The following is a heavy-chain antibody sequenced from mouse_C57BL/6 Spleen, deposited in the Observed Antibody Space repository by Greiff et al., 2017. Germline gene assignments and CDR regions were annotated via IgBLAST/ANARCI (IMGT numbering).Heavy chain of an antibody. CDR3: ARGVYYDYDDWYFDV. D-gene: IGHD2-4*01. V-gene: IGHV3-6*01. J-gene: IGHJ1*03. CDR1: GYSITSGYY. CDR2: ISYDGSN. Sequence: EVQLQESGPGLVKPSQSLSLTCSVTGYSITSGYYWNWIRQFPGNKLEWMGYISYDGSNNYNPSLKNRISITRDTSKNQFFLKLNSVTTEDTATYYCARGVYYDYDDWYFDVWGTGTTVTVSS.